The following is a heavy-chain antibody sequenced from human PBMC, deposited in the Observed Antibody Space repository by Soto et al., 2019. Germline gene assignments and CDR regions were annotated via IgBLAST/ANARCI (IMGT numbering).Heavy chain of an antibody. CDR3: ARPYGGKIGDALDL. CDR1: GFSFRSYE. V-gene: IGHV3-48*03. J-gene: IGHJ3*01. CDR2: INSGNLI. D-gene: IGHD2-15*01. Sequence: GGSLRLSCEGSGFSFRSYEMNWVRQAPGKGLEWISYINSGNLIHYADSVKGRFTISRDNSKNTLYLQMDSLRAEDTAVYYCARPYGGKIGDALDLWGQGTMVNVSS.